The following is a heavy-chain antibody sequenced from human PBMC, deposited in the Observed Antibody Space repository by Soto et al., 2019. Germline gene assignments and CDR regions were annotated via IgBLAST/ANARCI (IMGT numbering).Heavy chain of an antibody. CDR1: GYTFTSYY. Sequence: ASVKVSCKASGYTFTSYYMHWVRQAPGQGLEWMGIINPSGGSTSYAQKFQGRVTMTRDTSTSTVYMELSSLRSEDTAVYYCARDHQQLVHPDAFDIWGQGTMVTVSS. CDR2: INPSGGST. J-gene: IGHJ3*02. V-gene: IGHV1-46*01. D-gene: IGHD6-13*01. CDR3: ARDHQQLVHPDAFDI.